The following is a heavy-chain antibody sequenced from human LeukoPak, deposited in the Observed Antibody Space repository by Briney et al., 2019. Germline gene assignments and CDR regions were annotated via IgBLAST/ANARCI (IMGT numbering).Heavy chain of an antibody. D-gene: IGHD3-10*01. CDR3: ARDPGKYYYGSYDY. J-gene: IGHJ4*02. Sequence: GGSLRLSCAASGFTFSSYWMSWVRQAPGKGLEWVANIKQDGSEKYYVDSVKGRFTISRDNAKNSLYLQMNSLRAEDTAVYYCARDPGKYYYGSYDYWGQGTLVTVSS. CDR2: IKQDGSEK. V-gene: IGHV3-7*01. CDR1: GFTFSSYW.